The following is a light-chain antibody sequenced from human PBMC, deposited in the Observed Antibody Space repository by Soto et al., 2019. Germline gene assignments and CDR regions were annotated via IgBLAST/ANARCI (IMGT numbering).Light chain of an antibody. J-gene: IGLJ1*01. CDR3: SSYTSGSTPYV. V-gene: IGLV2-14*01. Sequence: QSVLTQPASVSGSPGQSITISCTGTSSDVGGYDYVSWYQHHPGKAPKLMIYEVSNRPSGVSNRFSGSKSGNTASLTISGLQAEDEADYFCSSYTSGSTPYVFGTATKVTVL. CDR1: SSDVGGYDY. CDR2: EVS.